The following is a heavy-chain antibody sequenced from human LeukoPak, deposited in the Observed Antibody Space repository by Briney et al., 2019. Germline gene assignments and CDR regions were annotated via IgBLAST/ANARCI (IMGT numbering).Heavy chain of an antibody. J-gene: IGHJ4*02. CDR3: SRESGPFSPFGF. D-gene: IGHD1-26*01. Sequence: SETLSLTCDVPGGSISGTNWWSWVRQPPGQGLEWIGEISLRGLTNYNPSLRSRLTMSLDESKNQVSLNLTSVTAADTAVYYCSRESGPFSPFGFWGQGTLVSVHS. CDR2: ISLRGLT. CDR1: GGSISGTNW. V-gene: IGHV4-4*02.